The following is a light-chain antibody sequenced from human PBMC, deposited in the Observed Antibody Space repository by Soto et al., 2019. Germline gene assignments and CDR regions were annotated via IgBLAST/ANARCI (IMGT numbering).Light chain of an antibody. V-gene: IGKV3-11*02. Sequence: EIVMTQSPVTLSVSPGEIATLSFRASQSVGSNLAWYQQRPGQAPRLLIYADSNRATGIPARFSGSGSGRDFTLTISSLEPEDFSVYYCQQRYNWPITFGQGTRLEIK. CDR3: QQRYNWPIT. J-gene: IGKJ5*01. CDR2: ADS. CDR1: QSVGSN.